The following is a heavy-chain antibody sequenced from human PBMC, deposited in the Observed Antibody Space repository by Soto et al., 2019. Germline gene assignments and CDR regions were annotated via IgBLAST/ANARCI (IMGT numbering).Heavy chain of an antibody. V-gene: IGHV3-74*01. CDR3: ARGDKGAFDL. CDR1: GFTFSYYW. D-gene: IGHD2-21*02. CDR2: IHSDGSST. Sequence: EVQLVESEGGLVQPGGSLRLSCAASGFTFSYYWMHWVRQAPGQGLVWVSRIHSDGSSTTYADSVKCRFTISRDNAKNTLYLQMNSLRAEDTAVYYCARGDKGAFDLWGQGTMVTVSS. J-gene: IGHJ3*01.